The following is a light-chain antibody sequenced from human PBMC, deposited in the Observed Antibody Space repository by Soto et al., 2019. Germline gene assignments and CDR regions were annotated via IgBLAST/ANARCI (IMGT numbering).Light chain of an antibody. CDR1: QSLRSAY. V-gene: IGKV3-20*01. J-gene: IGKJ4*01. Sequence: ETVLTQSPGTLSLPPGGRATLSCRASQSLRSAYLAWYQQKPGQAPRLLIYGISNRATGIPDRFSGSGSGTEFTLTISSLEPEDFAVYFCQRYDNCGPTFGGGTKVEIK. CDR3: QRYDNCGPT. CDR2: GIS.